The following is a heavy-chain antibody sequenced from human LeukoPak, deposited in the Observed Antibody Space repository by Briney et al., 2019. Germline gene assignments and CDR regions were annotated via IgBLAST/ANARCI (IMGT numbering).Heavy chain of an antibody. J-gene: IGHJ4*02. CDR3: ARGSSGWYY. CDR2: ISSSSSYI. V-gene: IGHV3-21*01. CDR1: GFTFSSYS. Sequence: GRSLRLSCAASGFTFSSYSMNWARHAPGKGLEWVSSISSSSSYIYYADSVKGRLTISRDNAKNSLHLQMNSLRAEDTAVYYCARGSSGWYYWGQGTLVTVSS. D-gene: IGHD6-19*01.